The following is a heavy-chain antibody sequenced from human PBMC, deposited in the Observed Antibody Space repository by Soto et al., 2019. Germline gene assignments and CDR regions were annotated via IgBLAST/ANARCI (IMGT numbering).Heavy chain of an antibody. CDR1: GESISGSSYY. CDR3: ARQRTTVVTQAYFDH. CDR2: IYYSGRT. V-gene: IGHV4-39*01. J-gene: IGHJ4*02. D-gene: IGHD2-21*02. Sequence: SETLSLTCIVSGESISGSSYYWGCIRQPPGKGLEWIGSIYYSGRTYYNPSFKSRVTISIDTQKNQFSLKLSSVTATDTAVYYCARQRTTVVTQAYFDHWGQGALVTVSS.